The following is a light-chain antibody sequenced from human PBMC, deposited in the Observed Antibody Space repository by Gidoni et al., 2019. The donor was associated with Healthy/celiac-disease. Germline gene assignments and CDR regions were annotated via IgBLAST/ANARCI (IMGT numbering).Light chain of an antibody. J-gene: IGLJ2*01. CDR2: RNN. CDR3: AAWDDSLSGVV. V-gene: IGLV1-47*01. CDR1: SSNIGSNY. Sequence: QSVLTQPPSASGTPGQRVNISCSGSSSNIGSNYVYWYQKIPGTAPKLLIYRNNQRPSGFPDRFSGSKSGTSASLAISGLRSEDEADYYCAAWDDSLSGVVFGGGTKLTVL.